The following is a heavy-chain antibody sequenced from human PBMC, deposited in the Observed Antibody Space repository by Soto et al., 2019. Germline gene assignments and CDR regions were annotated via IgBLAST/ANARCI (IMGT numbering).Heavy chain of an antibody. CDR3: AKALWNSGNCCFQFCS. Sequence: EVQLLESGGGLLQPGGSLRLSCAASGFTFSSYAMTWVRQAPGKGLEWVSIISGSGSGTYYADSVKGRFTISRDNSRKTPSLQMNRPKADDTAGYFLAKALWNSGNCCFQFCSWGQGALVTVSS. CDR2: ISGSGSGT. V-gene: IGHV3-23*01. D-gene: IGHD1-26*01. J-gene: IGHJ5*02. CDR1: GFTFSSYA.